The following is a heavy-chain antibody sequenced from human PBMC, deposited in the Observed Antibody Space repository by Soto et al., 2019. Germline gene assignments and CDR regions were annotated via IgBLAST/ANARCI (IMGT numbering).Heavy chain of an antibody. V-gene: IGHV4-61*08. Sequence: PSETLCLTCTVAGDSVIGGDYYWSWIRQPPGKGLEWIGYIYYSGSTNYNPSLKSRVTISVDTSKNQFSLKLSSVTAADTAVYYCARRYGSAFDYWGQGTLVTVSS. D-gene: IGHD3-10*01. CDR2: IYYSGST. CDR3: ARRYGSAFDY. J-gene: IGHJ4*02. CDR1: GDSVIGGDYY.